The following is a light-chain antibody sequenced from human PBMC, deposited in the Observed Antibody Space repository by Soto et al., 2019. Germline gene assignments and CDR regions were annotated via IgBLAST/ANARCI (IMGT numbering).Light chain of an antibody. CDR3: HHYGNSPT. CDR2: GAS. CDR1: QSVSSNS. V-gene: IGKV3-20*01. J-gene: IGKJ2*01. Sequence: EVVLTQSPGTLSLSPGERATLSCRASQSVSSNSLAWYQKKPGQAPRLLIYGASSRATGIPDRISGSGSGTDFTLTISRLEPADFAVFYCHHYGNSPTFGQGTNLEIK.